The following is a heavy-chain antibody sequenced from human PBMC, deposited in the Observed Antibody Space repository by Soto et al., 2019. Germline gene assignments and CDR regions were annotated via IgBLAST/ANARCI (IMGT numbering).Heavy chain of an antibody. Sequence: GGSLRLSCAASGFTFSSYWMSWVRQAPGKGLEWVANIKEDGSEKYYVDSVKGRFTISRDNAKNSLYLQMNSLRAEDTDVYYCESGLGGFGELFDYWGQGTLVTVSS. J-gene: IGHJ4*02. CDR2: IKEDGSEK. CDR1: GFTFSSYW. V-gene: IGHV3-7*01. D-gene: IGHD3-10*01. CDR3: ESGLGGFGELFDY.